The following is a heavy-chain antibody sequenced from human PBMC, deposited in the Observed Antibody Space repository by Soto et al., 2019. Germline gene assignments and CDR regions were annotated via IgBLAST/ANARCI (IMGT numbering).Heavy chain of an antibody. J-gene: IGHJ4*02. V-gene: IGHV4-4*07. CDR3: ARDPHYYDSSAYFV. CDR2: VYTTGTT. Sequence: PSETLSLTCTVSGGSINSYYWSWIRQTAGKGLEWIGRVYTTGTTNYNPSLKSRVTMSIDTSKNQFSLKLTSLTAADTAVYYCARDPHYYDSSAYFVWGQGILVTVSS. D-gene: IGHD3-22*01. CDR1: GGSINSYY.